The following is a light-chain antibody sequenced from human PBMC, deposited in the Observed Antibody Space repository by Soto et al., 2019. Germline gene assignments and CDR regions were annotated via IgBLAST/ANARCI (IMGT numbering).Light chain of an antibody. CDR2: KSS. V-gene: IGKV1-5*03. CDR1: EEVRSW. J-gene: IGKJ3*01. CDR3: QQYNIYPFS. Sequence: DVQMTQSPLTLSASVGDRVTITCRASEEVRSWLAWYQQKPGKAPKLLICKSSTLESGVPSRFSGYESGTDFTLTISSLQPEDVATYYCQQYNIYPFSFGPGTKVEVK.